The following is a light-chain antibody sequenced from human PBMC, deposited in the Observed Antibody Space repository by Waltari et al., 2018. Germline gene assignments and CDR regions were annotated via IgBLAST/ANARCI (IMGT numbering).Light chain of an antibody. V-gene: IGKV1-5*03. Sequence: DIQMTQSPSTLSASVGDTVTITCRASQSTSSWLAWCQQTPGKAPQLLVYQTSTLESGVPSRFSGSGSGTEFTPTISSLQPDDFATYYCQQNNSYSPTWTFGQGTKVEIK. CDR2: QTS. CDR1: QSTSSW. J-gene: IGKJ1*01. CDR3: QQNNSYSPTWT.